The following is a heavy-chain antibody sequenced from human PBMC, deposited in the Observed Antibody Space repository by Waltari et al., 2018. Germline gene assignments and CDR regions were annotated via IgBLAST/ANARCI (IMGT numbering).Heavy chain of an antibody. CDR2: ISPTRGTT. V-gene: IGHV1-2*06. Sequence: QVHLVQSGDEVKEPGASVKVSCKASGHTFTGDYIQWGRQAPGQGLAWMGRISPTRGTTNYEQQFQGRVTMTKDTSMNTAYMEVNGLTSDDTAVYYCATIGWEMATVSEPSGGSWGQGTRVTVSS. CDR3: ATIGWEMATVSEPSGGS. D-gene: IGHD1-26*01. CDR1: GHTFTGDY. J-gene: IGHJ5*02.